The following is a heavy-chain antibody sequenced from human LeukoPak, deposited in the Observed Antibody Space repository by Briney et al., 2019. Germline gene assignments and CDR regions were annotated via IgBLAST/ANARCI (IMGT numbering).Heavy chain of an antibody. J-gene: IGHJ4*02. Sequence: GGSLRLSCAASGFTFSSYGMHWVRQAPGKGLEWVAVISYDGSNKYYADSVKGRITISRDNSKNTVHLQMNSLRAEDTAVCYCARDRVGYCSSTRCFTIEYWGQGTLVTVSS. D-gene: IGHD2-2*01. CDR3: ARDRVGYCSSTRCFTIEY. CDR2: ISYDGSNK. V-gene: IGHV3-30*03. CDR1: GFTFSSYG.